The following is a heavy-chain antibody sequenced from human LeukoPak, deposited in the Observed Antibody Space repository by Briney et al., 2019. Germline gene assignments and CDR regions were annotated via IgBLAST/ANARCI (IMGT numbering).Heavy chain of an antibody. D-gene: IGHD2-2*01. CDR1: GFTFSSYA. Sequence: GGSLRLSCAASGFTFSSYAMSWVRQAPGKGLEWVSAISGSGGSTYYADSVKGRFTISRDNSKNTLYLQMNSLRAEDTAVYYCAKEHCSSTSCYGHYFDYWGQGTLVTVSS. CDR3: AKEHCSSTSCYGHYFDY. CDR2: ISGSGGST. J-gene: IGHJ4*02. V-gene: IGHV3-23*01.